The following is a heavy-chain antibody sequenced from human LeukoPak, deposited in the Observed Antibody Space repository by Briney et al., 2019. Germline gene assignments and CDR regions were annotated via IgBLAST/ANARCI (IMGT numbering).Heavy chain of an antibody. CDR1: GYTFTDYY. J-gene: IGHJ3*02. Sequence: ASVKVSCKASGYTFTDYYMHWVRQAPGQGLEWMGWINPHSGGTDHAQKFQGRVTMTRDTSISTAYMELSRLRYDDAAMYFCAREVGGSYYAFDIWGQGTMVTVSS. CDR2: INPHSGGT. D-gene: IGHD1-26*01. V-gene: IGHV1-2*02. CDR3: AREVGGSYYAFDI.